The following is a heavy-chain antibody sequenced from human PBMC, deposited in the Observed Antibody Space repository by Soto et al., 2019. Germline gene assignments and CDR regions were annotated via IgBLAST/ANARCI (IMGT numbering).Heavy chain of an antibody. J-gene: IGHJ4*02. D-gene: IGHD5-18*01. V-gene: IGHV4-59*05. CDR2: IYYSGST. Sequence: PSETLSLTCTVSGDSISSYYWSWIRQPPGKGLEWIGSIYYSGSTYYNPSLKSRVTISVDTSKNQFSLKLSSVTAADTAVYYCARNGYQNAFDYWGQGTLVTVSS. CDR1: GDSISSYY. CDR3: ARNGYQNAFDY.